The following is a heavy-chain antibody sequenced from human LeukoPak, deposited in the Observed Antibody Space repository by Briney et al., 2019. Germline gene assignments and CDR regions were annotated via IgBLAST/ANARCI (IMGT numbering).Heavy chain of an antibody. Sequence: SETLSLTCTVSGGSISNYYWNWMRQPPGKGLEWIGHIHFRGITNYNPSLKSRVTMSLDTSKNQFSLILSSVTAADTAVYYCARSMRHSSGHDYWGQGTLVTVSS. CDR1: GGSISNYY. D-gene: IGHD3-22*01. CDR2: IHFRGIT. V-gene: IGHV4-59*01. CDR3: ARSMRHSSGHDY. J-gene: IGHJ4*02.